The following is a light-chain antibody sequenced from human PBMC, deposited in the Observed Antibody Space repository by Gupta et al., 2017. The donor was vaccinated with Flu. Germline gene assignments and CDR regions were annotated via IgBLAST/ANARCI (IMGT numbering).Light chain of an antibody. Sequence: QTVVTQEPSFSVSPGGAVTLTCALSSGSVSSYDYPTWYQQAAGQPPRTLIYNTNIRSSGVPDLFSGTILGGKAALIXTXAQPDDXSEYYCGQYKSYGVLLFGGGTKLTVL. V-gene: IGLV8-61*01. CDR2: NTN. CDR3: GQYKSYGVLL. CDR1: SGSVSSYDY. J-gene: IGLJ3*02.